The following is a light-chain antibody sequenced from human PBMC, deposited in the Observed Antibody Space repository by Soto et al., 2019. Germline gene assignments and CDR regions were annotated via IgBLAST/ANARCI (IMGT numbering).Light chain of an antibody. CDR1: SSDVGGYKY. CDR3: LSFTSSSTYI. Sequence: QSALTQPASVSGSPGQSITISCTGTSSDVGGYKYVSWYQQHPGKAPKLMVYEVTNRPSGVSNRFSGSKSGITASLTISGLQAEDEADYYCLSFTSSSTYIFGIGTKVTVL. J-gene: IGLJ1*01. CDR2: EVT. V-gene: IGLV2-14*01.